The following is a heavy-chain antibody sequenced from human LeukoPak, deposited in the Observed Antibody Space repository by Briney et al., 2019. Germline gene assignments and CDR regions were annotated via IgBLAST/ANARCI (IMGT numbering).Heavy chain of an antibody. D-gene: IGHD6-13*01. CDR3: ATVGAAAGYYYYYMDV. V-gene: IGHV1-24*01. CDR1: EYTLTELS. CDR2: FDPEDGET. J-gene: IGHJ6*03. Sequence: ASVKVSCKVSEYTLTELSMHWVRQAPGKGLEWMGGFDPEDGETIYAQKFQGRVTMTEDTSTDTAYMELSSLRSEDTAVYYCATVGAAAGYYYYYMDVWGKGTTVTVSS.